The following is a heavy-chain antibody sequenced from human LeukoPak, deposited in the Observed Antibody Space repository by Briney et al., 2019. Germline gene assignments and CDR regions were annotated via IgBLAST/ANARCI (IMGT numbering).Heavy chain of an antibody. CDR1: GGTFSSYA. CDR3: ARDPGSSSWYGVDY. Sequence: ASVKVSCKASGGTFSSYAISWVRQAPGQGLEWMGWISAYNGNTNYAQKLQGRVTMTTDTSTSTAYMELRSLRSDDTAVYYCARDPGSSSWYGVDYWGQGTLVTVSS. V-gene: IGHV1-18*01. CDR2: ISAYNGNT. D-gene: IGHD6-13*01. J-gene: IGHJ4*02.